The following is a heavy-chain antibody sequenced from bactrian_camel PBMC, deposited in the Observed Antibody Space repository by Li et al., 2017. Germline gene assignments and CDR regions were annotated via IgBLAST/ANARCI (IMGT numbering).Heavy chain of an antibody. J-gene: IGHJ4*01. CDR1: GFTVSSYY. D-gene: IGHD5*01. CDR2: IDTDSDGSST. CDR3: AKETYGLPSD. V-gene: IGHV3-2*01. Sequence: HVQLVESGGGSVQPGGSLRVSCAASGFTVSSYYMSRVRQVPGKGLEWVSTIDTDSDGSSTHYVDSVKGRFTISRDSAKNTLYLQLNSLKTEDTAMYYCAKETYGLPSDWGQGTQVTVS.